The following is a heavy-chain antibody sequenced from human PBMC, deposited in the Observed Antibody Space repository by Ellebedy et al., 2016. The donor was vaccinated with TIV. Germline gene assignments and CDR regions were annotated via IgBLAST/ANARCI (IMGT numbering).Heavy chain of an antibody. CDR2: ISSGGST. Sequence: GESLKISCAASGFTVSSNYMSWVRQAPGKGLEWVSVISSGGSTYYADSVKGRFTISRDNSKNTLYLQMNSLRAEDTAVYYCARDVPTSGWGQGTLVTVSS. CDR1: GFTVSSNY. J-gene: IGHJ4*02. CDR3: ARDVPTSG. V-gene: IGHV3-53*01.